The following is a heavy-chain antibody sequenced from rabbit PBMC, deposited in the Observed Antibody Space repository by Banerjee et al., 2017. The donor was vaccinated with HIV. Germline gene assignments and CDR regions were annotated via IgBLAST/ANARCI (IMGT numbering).Heavy chain of an antibody. Sequence: QSLEESGGDLVKPGASLTLTCTASGFSFSSSYYMCWVRQAPGKGLEWIACIYAGNSGSTYYASWAKGRFTISKTSSTTVTLQMTSLTAADTATYFCARDLGAEYTGYGDATLNLWGPGTLVTVS. CDR2: IYAGNSGST. V-gene: IGHV1S40*01. J-gene: IGHJ4*01. D-gene: IGHD6-1*01. CDR3: ARDLGAEYTGYGDATLNL. CDR1: GFSFSSSYY.